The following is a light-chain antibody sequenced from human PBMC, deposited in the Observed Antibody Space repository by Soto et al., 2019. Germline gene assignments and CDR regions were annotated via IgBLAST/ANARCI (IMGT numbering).Light chain of an antibody. J-gene: IGLJ1*01. CDR2: EVN. CDR1: SSDVGGYNY. V-gene: IGLV2-8*01. Sequence: QSVLTQPTSASGSPGQSVTISCTGTSSDVGGYNYVSWYQQYPGKVPKLMVYEVNNRPSGVPDRFSGSKSGNTAALTVSGLQAEDEADYYCTSYAGGNNVFGTGTKLTVL. CDR3: TSYAGGNNV.